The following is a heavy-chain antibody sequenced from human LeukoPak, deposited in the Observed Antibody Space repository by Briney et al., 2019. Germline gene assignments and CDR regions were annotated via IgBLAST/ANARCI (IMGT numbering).Heavy chain of an antibody. D-gene: IGHD3-3*01. CDR3: ARLSVVDFWSGYYKVGTDPFDY. Sequence: GEALKISCKCSGYIFTSYWIGWVRQMPGKGLEWMGIIYSGGSDTRYSPSFQGQVTISADKSISTAYLQWSSLKASDTAMYYCARLSVVDFWSGYYKVGTDPFDYWGQRTLVTVSS. V-gene: IGHV5-51*01. CDR2: IYSGGSDT. J-gene: IGHJ4*02. CDR1: GYIFTSYW.